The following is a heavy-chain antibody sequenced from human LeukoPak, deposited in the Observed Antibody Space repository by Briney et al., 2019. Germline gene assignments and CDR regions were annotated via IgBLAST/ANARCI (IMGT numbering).Heavy chain of an antibody. CDR2: IYDSGST. Sequence: PSETLSLTCAVSGGSISSSNWWSWVRQPPGKGLEWIGSIYDSGSTYYNPSLKSRVTISVDTSKNQFSLKLNSVTAADTAMYYCQSRFLEWLLDYWGQGTLVTVSS. V-gene: IGHV4-4*02. CDR1: GGSISSSNW. J-gene: IGHJ4*02. D-gene: IGHD3-3*01. CDR3: QSRFLEWLLDY.